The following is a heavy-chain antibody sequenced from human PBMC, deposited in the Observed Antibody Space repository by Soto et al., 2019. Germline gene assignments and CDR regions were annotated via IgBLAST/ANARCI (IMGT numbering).Heavy chain of an antibody. CDR1: GFTFRSYW. CDR3: ARDSYDYAWGSYRYSSYYFDY. CDR2: IKQDGSEK. V-gene: IGHV3-7*01. J-gene: IGHJ4*02. D-gene: IGHD3-16*02. Sequence: GGSLRLSCAASGFTFRSYWMSWVRQAPGKGLEWVANIKQDGSEKYYVDSVKGRFTISRDNAKNSLYLQMNSLRAEDTAVYYCARDSYDYAWGSYRYSSYYFDYWGQGTLVTVS.